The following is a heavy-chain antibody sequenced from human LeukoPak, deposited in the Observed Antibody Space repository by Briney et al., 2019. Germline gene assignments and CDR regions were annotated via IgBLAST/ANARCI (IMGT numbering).Heavy chain of an antibody. D-gene: IGHD6-19*01. CDR2: ISGSGGNT. CDR1: GFTFSSYA. V-gene: IGHV3-23*01. J-gene: IGHJ5*02. CDR3: AKPRSVAGTTGFDP. Sequence: PGASLILSFAASGFTFSSYAMSWVRQAPGKGLEWGSAISGSGGNTYYAHSLKGRFTISRDNSKNTLYLQMNSLRAEDTAVYYCAKPRSVAGTTGFDPWGQGTLVTVSS.